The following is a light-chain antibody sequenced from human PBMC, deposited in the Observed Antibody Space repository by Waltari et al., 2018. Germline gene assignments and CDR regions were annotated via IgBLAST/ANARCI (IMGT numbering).Light chain of an antibody. CDR3: VLYMGGGIL. CDR2: STN. CDR1: SGSVSTAYS. J-gene: IGLJ3*02. Sequence: QTVVTQEPSFSVSPGGTVTLTCGLISGSVSTAYSPSWYQQTPVQAPRPLIYSTNTRSSGVPDRFSGSILGNKAALTITGAQADDESDYHCVLYMGGGILFGGGTRLTVL. V-gene: IGLV8-61*01.